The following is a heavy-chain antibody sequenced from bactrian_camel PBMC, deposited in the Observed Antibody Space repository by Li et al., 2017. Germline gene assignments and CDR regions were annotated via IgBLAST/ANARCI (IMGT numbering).Heavy chain of an antibody. V-gene: IGHV3S40*01. CDR1: GFAFSSHD. Sequence: DVQLVESGGGLVQPGGSLRLSCATSGFAFSSHDMTWVRQAPGKGLEWVSTIPRGSETTYYRGSVKGRFTISRDNAKNAVYLQMNSLRVEDTAMYYCARGVRRSLRPSAYDDWGQGTQVTVS. D-gene: IGHD1*01. J-gene: IGHJ4*01. CDR3: ARGVRRSLRPSAYDD. CDR2: IPRGSETT.